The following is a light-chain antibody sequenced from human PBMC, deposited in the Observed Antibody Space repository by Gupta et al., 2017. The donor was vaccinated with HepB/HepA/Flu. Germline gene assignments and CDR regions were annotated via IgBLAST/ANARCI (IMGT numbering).Light chain of an antibody. CDR2: DVS. Sequence: QSALTQPRSVSGSPGQSVTISCTGTSSDVGGSDYASWYQQHPGKAPKVMIYDVSKRPSGVPVRFSGSKSGNTASLTISGLQAEDEADYYCCSYAGTYSYVFGIGTKVTVL. V-gene: IGLV2-11*01. CDR3: CSYAGTYSYV. CDR1: SSDVGGSDY. J-gene: IGLJ1*01.